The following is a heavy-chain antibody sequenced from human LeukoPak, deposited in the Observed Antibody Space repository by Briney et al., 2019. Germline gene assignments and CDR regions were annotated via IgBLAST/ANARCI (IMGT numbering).Heavy chain of an antibody. J-gene: IGHJ4*02. CDR2: ISSSSSYI. CDR1: GFTFTTYR. D-gene: IGHD4-17*01. V-gene: IGHV3-21*06. CDR3: AREVRVTTVLDY. Sequence: GGSLRLSCAASGFTFTTYRMNWVRQAPGEGLEWVSSISSSSSYIYYADSVNGRFTISRDNAKNSLFLQMNSLRAEDTAVYYCAREVRVTTVLDYWGQGTQVTVFS.